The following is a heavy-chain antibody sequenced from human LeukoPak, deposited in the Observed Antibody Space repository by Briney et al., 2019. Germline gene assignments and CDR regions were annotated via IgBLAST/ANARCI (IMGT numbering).Heavy chain of an antibody. D-gene: IGHD1-20*01. CDR2: INPNSGGT. J-gene: IGHJ6*03. V-gene: IGHV1-2*02. Sequence: ASVKVSCKASGYTFTGYYMHWVRQAPGQGLEWMGWINPNSGGTNYAQKFQGRVTMTRDTSISTAYMELSRLRSDDTAVYYCARDLEVTGTYYYYYYMDVWGKGTTVTVSS. CDR3: ARDLEVTGTYYYYYYMDV. CDR1: GYTFTGYY.